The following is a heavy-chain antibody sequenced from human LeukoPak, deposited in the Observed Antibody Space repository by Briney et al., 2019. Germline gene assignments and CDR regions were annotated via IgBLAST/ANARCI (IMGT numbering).Heavy chain of an antibody. D-gene: IGHD6-19*01. CDR2: INPSGGST. J-gene: IGHJ4*02. V-gene: IGHV1-46*01. Sequence: GASGKVSCKASGYTFTSYYMHWVRQAPGQGLEWMGIINPSGGSTSYAQKLQGRVTMTTDTSTSTAYMELRSLRSDDTAVYYCARDLYSSGWYHFDYWGQGTLVTVSS. CDR1: GYTFTSYY. CDR3: ARDLYSSGWYHFDY.